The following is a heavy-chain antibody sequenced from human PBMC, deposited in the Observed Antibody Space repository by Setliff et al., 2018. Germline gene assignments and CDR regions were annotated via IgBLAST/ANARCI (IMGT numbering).Heavy chain of an antibody. CDR2: INPNSGGT. V-gene: IGHV1-2*02. Sequence: ASVKVSCKASGYTFTGYYMHWVRQAPGQGLEWMGWINPNSGGTNYAQKFQGRVTMTRDTSIGTAYMELSRLRSDDTAVYYCARAPYSSSFIQYYYYYYMDVWGKGTTVTVSS. CDR3: ARAPYSSSFIQYYYYYYMDV. CDR1: GYTFTGYY. D-gene: IGHD6-19*01. J-gene: IGHJ6*03.